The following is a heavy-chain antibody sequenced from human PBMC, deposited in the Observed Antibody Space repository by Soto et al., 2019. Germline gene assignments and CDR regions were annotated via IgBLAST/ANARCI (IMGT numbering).Heavy chain of an antibody. CDR1: GFTFSSYW. CDR2: IKQDGSEK. D-gene: IGHD2-2*01. J-gene: IGHJ4*02. V-gene: IGHV3-7*01. Sequence: GGSLRLSCAASGFTFSSYWMSWVRQAPGKGLEWVANIKQDGSEKYYVDSVKGRFTISRDNAKNSLCLQMNSLRAEDTAVYYCARDSPHEIVLDWGQGTLVTVSS. CDR3: ARDSPHEIVLD.